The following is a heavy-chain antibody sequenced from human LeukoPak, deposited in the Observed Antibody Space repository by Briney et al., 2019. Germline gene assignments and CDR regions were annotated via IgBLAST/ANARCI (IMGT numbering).Heavy chain of an antibody. V-gene: IGHV3-9*03. CDR2: ISWNSGSI. CDR1: GFTFDDYA. Sequence: GGSLRLSCAASGFTFDDYAMHWVRQAPGKGLEWVSGISWNSGSIGYADSVKGRFTISRDNAKNSLSLQMNSLRAEDMALYYCAKGHTYYYDSSGYSRDAFDIWGQGTMVTVSS. J-gene: IGHJ3*02. CDR3: AKGHTYYYDSSGYSRDAFDI. D-gene: IGHD3-22*01.